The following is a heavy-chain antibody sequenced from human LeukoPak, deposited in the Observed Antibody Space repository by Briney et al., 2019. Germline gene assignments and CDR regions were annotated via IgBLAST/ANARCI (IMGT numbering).Heavy chain of an antibody. CDR2: ISGSGGST. J-gene: IGHJ4*02. CDR3: AKDPYAILTGYRYYFDY. Sequence: PGGSLRLSSVASGFTSSSYAMSWVRQAPGKGLEWVSAISGSGGSTYYADSVKGRFTISRDNSKNTLFLQMNSLRAEDTAVYYCAKDPYAILTGYRYYFDYWGQGTLVTVSS. D-gene: IGHD3-9*01. CDR1: GFTSSSYA. V-gene: IGHV3-23*01.